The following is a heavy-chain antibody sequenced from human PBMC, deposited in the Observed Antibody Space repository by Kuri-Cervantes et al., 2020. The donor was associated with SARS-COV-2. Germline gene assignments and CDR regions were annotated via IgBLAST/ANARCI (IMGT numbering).Heavy chain of an antibody. D-gene: IGHD6-13*01. J-gene: IGHJ5*02. CDR1: GFTFSDYY. Sequence: SQTLSLTCAASGFTFSDYYMSWIRQAPGKGLEWIGYIYYSGSTNYNPSLKSRVTISVDTSKNQFSLKLSSVTAADTAVYYCARARRYSSLEGWFDPWGQGTLVTVSS. V-gene: IGHV4-59*01. CDR2: IYYSGST. CDR3: ARARRYSSLEGWFDP.